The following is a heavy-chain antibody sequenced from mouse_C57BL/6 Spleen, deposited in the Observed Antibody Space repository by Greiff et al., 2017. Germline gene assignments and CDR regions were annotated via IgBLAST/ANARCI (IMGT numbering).Heavy chain of an antibody. Sequence: QVQLKESGPGLVAPSQCLSITCTVSGFSFTSYAISWVRQPPGKGLEWLGVIWTGGGKNYNSALKSRLSISKDNPKSQVFLKMNSLQTDDTARYYCARRGDEYYAMGYWGQGTSVTVSS. CDR3: ARRGDEYYAMGY. CDR2: IWTGGGK. V-gene: IGHV2-9-1*01. CDR1: GFSFTSYA. J-gene: IGHJ4*01.